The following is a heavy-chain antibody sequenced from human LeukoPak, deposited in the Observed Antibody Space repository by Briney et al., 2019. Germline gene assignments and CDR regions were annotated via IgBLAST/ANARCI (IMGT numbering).Heavy chain of an antibody. V-gene: IGHV1-2*02. CDR1: GYTFTSYD. CDR2: INPNSGGT. Sequence: ASVKVSCKASGYTFTSYDINWVRQATGQGLEWMGWINPNSGGTIYAQKFQGRVTMTRDTSISTAYMELSGLRSDDTAMYYCVRGVSGWFYWGQGTLVTVSS. D-gene: IGHD6-19*01. J-gene: IGHJ4*02. CDR3: VRGVSGWFY.